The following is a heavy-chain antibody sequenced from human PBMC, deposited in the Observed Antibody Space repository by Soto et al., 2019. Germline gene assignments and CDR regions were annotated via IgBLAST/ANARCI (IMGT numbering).Heavy chain of an antibody. D-gene: IGHD2-15*01. CDR1: GYIFTAYS. V-gene: IGHV1-46*01. Sequence: ASVKVSCKTSGYIFTAYSMHWVRQAPGQGLEWMGVVNPSGGSAHYAQSFEGRVTLTRDTSTSTFYMELSSLRSEDTAVYYCSREENCRGGTCYSEYFHHWGQGTLVTVSS. CDR3: SREENCRGGTCYSEYFHH. CDR2: VNPSGGSA. J-gene: IGHJ1*01.